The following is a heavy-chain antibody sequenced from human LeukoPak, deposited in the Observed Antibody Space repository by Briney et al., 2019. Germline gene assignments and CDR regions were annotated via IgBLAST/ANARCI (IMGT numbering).Heavy chain of an antibody. Sequence: ASVKVSFKASGYIFTDYFIHWVRQAPGQGPEWMGRVNPKNGDTYYAQTFQGRVTVTGATSISTAYMDLTTLRSDDTAIYYCSRDLSSTAYWELDYWGQGTLVTVSS. CDR1: GYIFTDYF. D-gene: IGHD3-10*01. CDR3: SRDLSSTAYWELDY. J-gene: IGHJ4*02. V-gene: IGHV1-2*06. CDR2: VNPKNGDT.